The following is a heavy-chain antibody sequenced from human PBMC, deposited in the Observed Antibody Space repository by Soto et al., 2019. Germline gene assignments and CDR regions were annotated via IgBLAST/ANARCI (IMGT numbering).Heavy chain of an antibody. D-gene: IGHD6-6*01. J-gene: IGHJ6*02. Sequence: GESLKISCKGSGYSFTSYWISWVRQMPGKGLEWMGRIDPSDSYTNYSPSFQGHVTISAGKSISTAYLQWSSLKASDTAMYYCARLMAARYYYYYGMDVWGQGTTVTVSS. CDR3: ARLMAARYYYYYGMDV. V-gene: IGHV5-10-1*01. CDR1: GYSFTSYW. CDR2: IDPSDSYT.